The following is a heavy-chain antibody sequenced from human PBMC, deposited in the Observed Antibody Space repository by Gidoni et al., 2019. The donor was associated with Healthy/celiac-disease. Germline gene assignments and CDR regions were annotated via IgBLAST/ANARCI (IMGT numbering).Heavy chain of an antibody. J-gene: IGHJ4*02. D-gene: IGHD3-10*01. Sequence: QVQLQQWSAGLLKPSETLSLTCAVYGGSFIGYYWSWIRQPPGKGLEWIGEINHSGSTNYNPALKSRVTISVDTSKNQFSLKLSSVTAADTAVYYCARVTYYYGSGSYYFDYWGQGTLVTVSS. CDR2: INHSGST. CDR3: ARVTYYYGSGSYYFDY. V-gene: IGHV4-34*01. CDR1: GGSFIGYY.